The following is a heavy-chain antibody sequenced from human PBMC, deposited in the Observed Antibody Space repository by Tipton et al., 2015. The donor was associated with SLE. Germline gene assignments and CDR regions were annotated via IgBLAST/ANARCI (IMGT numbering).Heavy chain of an antibody. CDR2: IRYDGSTK. D-gene: IGHD6-13*01. Sequence: SLRLSCAPSGFIFSNYGMNWVRQAPGKGLEWVTFIRYDGSTKSYADFVKGRFTISRDNSKNTLYLQMNSLRAEDTAVYYCARDRQQLGDYWGQGTLVTVSS. CDR1: GFIFSNYG. CDR3: ARDRQQLGDY. J-gene: IGHJ4*02. V-gene: IGHV3-30*02.